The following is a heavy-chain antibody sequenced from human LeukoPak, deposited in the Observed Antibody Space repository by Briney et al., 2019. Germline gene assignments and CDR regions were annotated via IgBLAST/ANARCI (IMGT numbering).Heavy chain of an antibody. D-gene: IGHD3-22*01. J-gene: IGHJ4*02. CDR2: ISSSGSTI. Sequence: GGSLRLSCAASGFTFSSYWMSWIRQAPGKGLEWVSYISSSGSTIYYADSVKGRFTISRDNAKNSLYLQMNSLRAEDTAVYYCARGDYYDSSGYYYPFDYWGQGTLVTVSS. CDR1: GFTFSSYW. CDR3: ARGDYYDSSGYYYPFDY. V-gene: IGHV3-11*01.